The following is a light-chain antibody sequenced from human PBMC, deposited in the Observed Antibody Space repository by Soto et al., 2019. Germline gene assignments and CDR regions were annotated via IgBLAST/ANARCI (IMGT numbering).Light chain of an antibody. J-gene: IGLJ1*01. Sequence: QSAPTQPPSVSGSPGQSVIISCTGTSSDVGTYNRVSWYQQPPGTAPKLMIFEVNNRPAGVPDRFSGSKSGNTASLTISGLQAEDEAVYYCSSYTSSSTYVFGTGTKVTVL. CDR1: SSDVGTYNR. CDR2: EVN. CDR3: SSYTSSSTYV. V-gene: IGLV2-18*02.